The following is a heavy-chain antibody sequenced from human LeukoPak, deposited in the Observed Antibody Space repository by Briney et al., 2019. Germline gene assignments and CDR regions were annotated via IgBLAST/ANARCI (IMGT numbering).Heavy chain of an antibody. Sequence: SETLSLTCTVSGGSISSYYWGWIRQPPGKGLEWIGNIFYSGSTYYSPSLKSRVTISLDTSRNQFSLKLTSVTTADTAVYYCAKSNGYGLVDIWGQGTMVTVSS. CDR1: GGSISSYY. CDR3: AKSNGYGLVDI. CDR2: IFYSGST. J-gene: IGHJ3*02. D-gene: IGHD3-10*01. V-gene: IGHV4-39*07.